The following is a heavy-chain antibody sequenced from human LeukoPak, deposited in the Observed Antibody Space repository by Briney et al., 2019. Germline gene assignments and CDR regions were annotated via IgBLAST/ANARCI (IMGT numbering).Heavy chain of an antibody. D-gene: IGHD2-15*01. V-gene: IGHV5-51*01. CDR3: ARHKVVVVTYHVRNYCYYYGMDV. J-gene: IGHJ6*02. Sequence: HGESLKISCKGSGYSFTSYWIGWVRQMPGKGLEWMGIIYPGDSDTRYSPSFQGQVTISADKSISTAYLQWSSLKASDTAMYYCARHKVVVVTYHVRNYCYYYGMDVWGQGTTVTVSS. CDR2: IYPGDSDT. CDR1: GYSFTSYW.